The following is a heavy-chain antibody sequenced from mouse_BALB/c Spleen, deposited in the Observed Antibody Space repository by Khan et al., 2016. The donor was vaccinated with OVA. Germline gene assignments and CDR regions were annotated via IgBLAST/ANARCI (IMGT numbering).Heavy chain of an antibody. J-gene: IGHJ3*01. CDR2: INPSNSYT. CDR3: AREEAYYRSDGCFAY. D-gene: IGHD2-14*01. CDR1: GYTFTSYT. V-gene: IGHV1-4*01. Sequence: QVQLKESGAELARPGASVKMSCKASGYTFTSYTMHWIKQRPGQGLEWIGYINPSNSYTNYNQKFKDKATLTADKSSSTAYMQLSSLTSEDSAVYDCAREEAYYRSDGCFAYWGQGTLVTVSA.